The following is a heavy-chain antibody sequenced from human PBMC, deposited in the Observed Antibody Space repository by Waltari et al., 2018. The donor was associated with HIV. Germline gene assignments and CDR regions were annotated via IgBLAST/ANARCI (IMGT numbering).Heavy chain of an antibody. J-gene: IGHJ6*02. Sequence: QVQLQESGPGLVKPSETLSLTCTVSGGSISSYYWSWIRQPPGKGLEWIGYIYYSGSTNYNPSLKSRVTISVDTSKNQFFLKLSSVTAADTAVYYCARLDRRYSYGYEYYYGMDVWGQGTTVTVSS. CDR3: ARLDRRYSYGYEYYYGMDV. CDR2: IYYSGST. D-gene: IGHD5-18*01. V-gene: IGHV4-59*08. CDR1: GGSISSYY.